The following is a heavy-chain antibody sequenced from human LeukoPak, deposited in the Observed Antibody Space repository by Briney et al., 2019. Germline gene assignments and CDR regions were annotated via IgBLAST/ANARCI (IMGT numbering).Heavy chain of an antibody. J-gene: IGHJ4*02. Sequence: PSETLSLTCTVSGGSISSYYWSWIRQPPGKGLEWIGYIYYSGSTNYNPSLKSRVTISVDTSKNQFSLKVTSVTAADTAVYYCARDTTGALDYWGQGTLVTVSS. CDR1: GGSISSYY. V-gene: IGHV4-59*01. D-gene: IGHD4-17*01. CDR2: IYYSGST. CDR3: ARDTTGALDY.